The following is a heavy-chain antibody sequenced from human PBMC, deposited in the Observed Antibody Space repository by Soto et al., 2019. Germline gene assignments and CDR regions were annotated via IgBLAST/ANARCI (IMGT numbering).Heavy chain of an antibody. J-gene: IGHJ4*02. D-gene: IGHD6-19*01. CDR1: GFPFSNYG. Sequence: QVQLVESGGGVVQPGGSLRLSCAASGFPFSNYGMHWDRQAPGKGLEWVAVIWYHGSNKYYADSVKGRFTISRDNSKNTLYLQMNSLRAEDTAVYYCARDRDPGQWLTTNYFDYWGQGTLVTVSS. CDR3: ARDRDPGQWLTTNYFDY. V-gene: IGHV3-33*01. CDR2: IWYHGSNK.